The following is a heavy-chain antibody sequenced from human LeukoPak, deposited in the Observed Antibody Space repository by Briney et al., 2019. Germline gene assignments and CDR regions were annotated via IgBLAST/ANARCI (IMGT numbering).Heavy chain of an antibody. V-gene: IGHV3-30*02. CDR2: IRYDGSNK. CDR1: GFTFSSYG. CDR3: AKDFDGGYSYGYRENTPFDY. J-gene: IGHJ4*02. D-gene: IGHD5-18*01. Sequence: GGSLRLSCAASGFTFSSYGMHWVRQAPGKGLEWVAFIRYDGSNKYYADSVKGRFTISRDNSKNTLYLQMNSLRAEDTAVYYCAKDFDGGYSYGYRENTPFDYWGQGTLVTVSS.